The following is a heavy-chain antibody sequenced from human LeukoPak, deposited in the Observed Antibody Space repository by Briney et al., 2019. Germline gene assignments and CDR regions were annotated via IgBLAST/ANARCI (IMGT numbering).Heavy chain of an antibody. V-gene: IGHV4-34*01. CDR1: GGSFSGYY. J-gene: IGHJ6*03. Sequence: ASETLSHTCAVYGGSFSGYYWSWIRQPPGKGLEWIGEINHSGSTNYNPSLKSRVTISVDTSKNQFSLKLSSVTAADTAVYYCARRPYYYYMDVWGKGTTVTVCS. CDR2: INHSGST. CDR3: ARRPYYYYMDV.